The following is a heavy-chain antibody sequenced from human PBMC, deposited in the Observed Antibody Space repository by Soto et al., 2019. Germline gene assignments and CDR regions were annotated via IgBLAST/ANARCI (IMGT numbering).Heavy chain of an antibody. CDR3: ARHFPYYDYIWGSYRQETMFDY. CDR2: IYYSGST. Sequence: PSETLSLTCTVSGGSISSYYWSWIRQPPGKGLEWIGYIYYSGSTNYNPSLKSRVTISVDTSKNQFSLKLSPVTAADTAVYYCARHFPYYDYIWGSYRQETMFDYWGQGTLVTVSS. D-gene: IGHD3-16*02. J-gene: IGHJ4*02. V-gene: IGHV4-59*08. CDR1: GGSISSYY.